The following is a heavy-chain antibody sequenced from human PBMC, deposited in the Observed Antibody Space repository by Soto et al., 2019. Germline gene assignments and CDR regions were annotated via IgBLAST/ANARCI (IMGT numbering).Heavy chain of an antibody. CDR2: INAGNGNT. CDR3: ARGSGYYYWDDY. D-gene: IGHD3-22*01. CDR1: GYTFTSYA. V-gene: IGHV1-3*01. Sequence: ASVKVSCKASGYTFTSYAMHWVRQAPGQRLEWMGWINAGNGNTKYSQKFQGRVTITRDTSASTAYMELSTLRSEDTAVYYCARGSGYYYWDDYWGQGTLVTVSS. J-gene: IGHJ4*02.